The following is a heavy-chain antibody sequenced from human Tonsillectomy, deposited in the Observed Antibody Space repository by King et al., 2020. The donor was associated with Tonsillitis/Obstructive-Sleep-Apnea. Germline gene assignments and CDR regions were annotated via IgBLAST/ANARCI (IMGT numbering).Heavy chain of an antibody. Sequence: VQLVESGGGLVQPGGSLRLSCAASGFTFSSYAMSWVRQAPGKGLEWVSAISGSGGSTYYADSVKGRFTISRDNSKNTLYLQMNSLRAEDTAIYYCANDPVESDGLGPSPTNGMDVWGQGTTVTVSS. CDR3: ANDPVESDGLGPSPTNGMDV. V-gene: IGHV3-23*04. J-gene: IGHJ6*02. CDR2: ISGSGGST. D-gene: IGHD5-12*01. CDR1: GFTFSSYA.